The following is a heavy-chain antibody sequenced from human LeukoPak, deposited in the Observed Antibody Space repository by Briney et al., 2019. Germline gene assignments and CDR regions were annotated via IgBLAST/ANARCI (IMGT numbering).Heavy chain of an antibody. V-gene: IGHV3-48*03. Sequence: PGGSLTLSCVGSGVNLYSSEMNWVRQAPGKGLEWVSHISAGTTAEYYAESPTTRFTMSRDNARNSISLHMSNLRVEDTAIYYCARDTLNGRFVISLDSWGQGALVTVSS. D-gene: IGHD3-9*01. CDR3: ARDTLNGRFVISLDS. CDR2: ISAGTTAE. J-gene: IGHJ4*02. CDR1: GVNLYSSE.